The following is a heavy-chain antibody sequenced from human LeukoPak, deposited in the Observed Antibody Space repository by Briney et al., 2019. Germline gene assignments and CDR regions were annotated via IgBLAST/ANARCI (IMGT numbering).Heavy chain of an antibody. D-gene: IGHD3-10*01. CDR2: VYHSGST. Sequence: SETLSLTCSVSGDDISSSNWWTWVRQPPQKGLEWIGEVYHSGSTNYNPSLKNRIYMSVDKSQNRFSLGLTSVTAADTAVYFCARVSGSGLYFKSFDPWGQGTLVIVSS. CDR3: ARVSGSGLYFKSFDP. V-gene: IGHV4-4*02. CDR1: GDDISSSNW. J-gene: IGHJ5*01.